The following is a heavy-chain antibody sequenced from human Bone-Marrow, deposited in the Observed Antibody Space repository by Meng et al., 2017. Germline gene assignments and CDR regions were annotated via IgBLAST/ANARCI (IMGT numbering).Heavy chain of an antibody. CDR3: ASGDYYDSSGYDAFDI. D-gene: IGHD3-22*01. V-gene: IGHV4-61*01. CDR2: IYYSGST. CDR1: GYSISSGYY. Sequence: SETLSLTCAVSGYSISSGYYWGWIRQPPGKGLEWIGYIYYSGSTNYNPSLKSRVTISVDTSKNQFSLKLSSVTAADTAVYYCASGDYYDSSGYDAFDIWGQGTMVTVSS. J-gene: IGHJ3*02.